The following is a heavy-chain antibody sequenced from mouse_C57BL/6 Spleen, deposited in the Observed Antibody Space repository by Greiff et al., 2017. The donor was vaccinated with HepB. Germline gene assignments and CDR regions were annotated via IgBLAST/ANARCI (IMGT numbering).Heavy chain of an antibody. J-gene: IGHJ4*01. CDR3: ASSNWDVGYAMDY. CDR1: GYTFTDYN. CDR2: INPNNGGT. Sequence: VQLQQSGPELVKPGASVKIPCKASGYTFTDYNMDWVKQSHGKSLEWIGDINPNNGGTIYNQKFKGKATLTVDKSSSTAYMELRSLTSEDTAVYYCASSNWDVGYAMDYWGQGTSVTVSS. D-gene: IGHD4-1*01. V-gene: IGHV1-18*01.